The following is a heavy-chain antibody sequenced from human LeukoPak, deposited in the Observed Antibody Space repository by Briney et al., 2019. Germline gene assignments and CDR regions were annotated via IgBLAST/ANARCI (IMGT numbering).Heavy chain of an antibody. Sequence: GGSLRLSCAASGFTFTSYTMNWVRQAPGEGPEWLSYIGGSGSSMYYADSVKGRFTISRDNAKNSLYLQMNSLRAEDTAVYYCVRDWNWAFDYWGQRILVTVSS. CDR3: VRDWNWAFDY. D-gene: IGHD1-7*01. J-gene: IGHJ4*02. CDR2: IGGSGSSM. CDR1: GFTFTSYT. V-gene: IGHV3-48*04.